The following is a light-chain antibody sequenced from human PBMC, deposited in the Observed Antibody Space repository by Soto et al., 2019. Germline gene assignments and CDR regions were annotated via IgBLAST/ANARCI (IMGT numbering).Light chain of an antibody. J-gene: IGKJ4*02. CDR3: QYSGCLFT. Sequence: QSPATLSLSPGKRATLSCRTSQSVSTSLAWYQRKPAQAPKLPIYDASNRATGITARFSGGRSGTDFTLTISLLQPDDFAGYYHQYSGCLFTFGGGTKVDIK. CDR1: QSVSTS. CDR2: DAS. V-gene: IGKV3-11*01.